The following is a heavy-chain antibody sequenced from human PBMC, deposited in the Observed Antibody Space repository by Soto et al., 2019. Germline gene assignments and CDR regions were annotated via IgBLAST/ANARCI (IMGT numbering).Heavy chain of an antibody. D-gene: IGHD3-22*01. CDR3: ARGGWRWLLHRYYGMDV. CDR1: GLPCVRYT. CDR2: ISYDGSNK. V-gene: IGHV3-30-3*01. J-gene: IGHJ6*02. Sequence: GGSLRISFAAPGLPCVRYTMRGVRQATGKGLEWVAVISYDGSNKYCADSVKGRFTISRDNSKNTLYLQMNSLRAEDTAVYYFARGGWRWLLHRYYGMDVCGQGTTVTVSS.